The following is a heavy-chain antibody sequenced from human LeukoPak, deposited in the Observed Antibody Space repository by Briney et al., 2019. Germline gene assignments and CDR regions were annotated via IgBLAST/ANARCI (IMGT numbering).Heavy chain of an antibody. CDR3: ARGLLRFLEWPSYFDY. D-gene: IGHD3-3*01. CDR2: IGSTSTHI. Sequence: GGSLRLSCAASGFTFSSYSMAWVRQAPGKGLEWVSSIGSTSTHIYYADLAKGRFTISRDNARNSLYLQMNSLRAEDTAVYYCARGLLRFLEWPSYFDYWAREPWSPSPQ. J-gene: IGHJ4*02. V-gene: IGHV3-21*01. CDR1: GFTFSSYS.